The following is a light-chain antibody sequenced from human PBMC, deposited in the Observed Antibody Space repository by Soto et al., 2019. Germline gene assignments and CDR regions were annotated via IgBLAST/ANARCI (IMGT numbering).Light chain of an antibody. CDR2: AAS. CDR3: QQLNSYPRT. Sequence: DIQLTQSPSFLSASVGDRVTITCRASQGISSYLAWYQQKPGKAPKLLIYAASTLQSGVPSRFSGSGSGTEFNLTISSLQPEDVATYYCQQLNSYPRTFGQGTRLEIK. J-gene: IGKJ5*01. V-gene: IGKV1-9*01. CDR1: QGISSY.